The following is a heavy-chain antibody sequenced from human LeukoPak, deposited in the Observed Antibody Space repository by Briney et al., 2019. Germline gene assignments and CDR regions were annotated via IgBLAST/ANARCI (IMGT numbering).Heavy chain of an antibody. J-gene: IGHJ3*02. CDR3: AREAFNNLDAFDI. D-gene: IGHD1-14*01. CDR1: GFTFSSYW. CDR2: IKQDGSEK. V-gene: IGHV3-7*01. Sequence: GGSLRLSCAASGFTFSSYWMSWVRQAPGKGLERVANIKQDGSEKYYVDSVKGRFTISRDNAKNSLYLQMNSLRAEDTAVYYCAREAFNNLDAFDIWGQGTMVTVSS.